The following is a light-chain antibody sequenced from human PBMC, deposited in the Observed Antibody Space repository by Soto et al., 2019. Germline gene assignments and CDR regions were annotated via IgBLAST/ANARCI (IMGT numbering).Light chain of an antibody. CDR3: QQANSFPWT. V-gene: IGKV1-9*01. CDR2: IAS. J-gene: IGKJ1*01. CDR1: QGIRSY. Sequence: IQLTQSPSSLSASVGDRVAITCRASQGIRSYLAWYQQKPGEAPKLLISIASILQSGVPSRFSGSGSGTDFTLTITYLQPEDFATYYCQQANSFPWTFGQGTKVDIK.